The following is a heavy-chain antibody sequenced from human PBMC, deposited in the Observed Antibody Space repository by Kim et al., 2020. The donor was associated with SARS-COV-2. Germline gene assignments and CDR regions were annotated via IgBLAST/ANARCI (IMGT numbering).Heavy chain of an antibody. CDR3: TRDSYSSATDY. V-gene: IGHV3-49*02. Sequence: TEYAASVKGRFTISRDDSKSIAYLQMNSLKTEDTAVYYCTRDSYSSATDYWGQGTLVTVSS. CDR2: T. D-gene: IGHD6-19*01. J-gene: IGHJ4*02.